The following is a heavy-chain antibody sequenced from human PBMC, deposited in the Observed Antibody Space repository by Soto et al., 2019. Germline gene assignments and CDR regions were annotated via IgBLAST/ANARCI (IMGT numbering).Heavy chain of an antibody. CDR2: ISYDGSNK. D-gene: IGHD3-10*01. CDR1: GFTFSSYG. J-gene: IGHJ4*02. CDR3: AKDLSPFITIVRGLVY. V-gene: IGHV3-30*18. Sequence: QVQLVESGGGVVQPGRSLRLSCAASGFTFSSYGMHWVRQAPGKGLEWVAVISYDGSNKYYADSVKGRFTISRDNSKNTLYLQMNSLRAEDTAVYYCAKDLSPFITIVRGLVYWGQGTLVTVSS.